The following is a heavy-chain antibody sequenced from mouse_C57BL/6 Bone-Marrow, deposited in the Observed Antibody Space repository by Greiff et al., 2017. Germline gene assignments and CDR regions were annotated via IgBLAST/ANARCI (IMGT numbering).Heavy chain of an antibody. CDR3: GVRRVLDY. D-gene: IGHD2-14*01. CDR1: GYTFTSYT. J-gene: IGHJ2*01. Sequence: VMLVESGAELARPGASVKMSCKASGYTFTSYTMHWVKQRPGQGLEWIGYINPSSGYTKYNQKFKDKATLTADKSTSKAYMKLSSLTSEDSAVYYCGVRRVLDYWVQGTTLTVSS. V-gene: IGHV1-4*01. CDR2: INPSSGYT.